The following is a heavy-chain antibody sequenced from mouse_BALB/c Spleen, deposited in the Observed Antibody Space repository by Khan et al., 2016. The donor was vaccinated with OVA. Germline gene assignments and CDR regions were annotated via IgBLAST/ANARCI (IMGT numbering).Heavy chain of an antibody. CDR1: GYTFTNHH. V-gene: IGHV1S45*01. J-gene: IGHJ3*01. CDR3: ARGSDA. Sequence: VQLKESGAELVRPGASVKISCKAFGYTFTNHHINWVKQRPGQGLDWIGNINPYNDYITYNQKFKGKATLTVDKSSSPAYMELSSLTSEDSGVYYCARGSDAWGQGTLVTVSA. CDR2: INPYNDYI.